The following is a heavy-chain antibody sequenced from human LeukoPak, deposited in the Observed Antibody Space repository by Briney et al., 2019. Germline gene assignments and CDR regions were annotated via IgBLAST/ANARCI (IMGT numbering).Heavy chain of an antibody. CDR1: GFNFITYW. Sequence: GESLKISCKGSGFNFITYWIGWVRQMPGKGLEWMGIVNPGDSDTRYSPSFQGQVTISADRSINTAYLQWSSLTASDTAMYYCASRPFETTVVPWDFYWGQGTQVTVSS. J-gene: IGHJ4*02. D-gene: IGHD4-23*01. CDR2: VNPGDSDT. CDR3: ASRPFETTVVPWDFY. V-gene: IGHV5-51*01.